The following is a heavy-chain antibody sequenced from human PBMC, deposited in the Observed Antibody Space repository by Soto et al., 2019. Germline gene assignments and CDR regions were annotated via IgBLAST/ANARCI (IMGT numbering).Heavy chain of an antibody. J-gene: IGHJ5*02. CDR3: AREMTGSSSSPNWFDP. CDR1: SGSISTYY. Sequence: SETLSLTCTVSSGSISTYYWSWIRQPPGKGLEWIGYIYYTGSTNYNPSLKSRVTISVDTSKNQFSLKLSSVTAADTAVYYCAREMTGSSSSPNWFDPWGQGTLVTVSS. CDR2: IYYTGST. V-gene: IGHV4-59*12. D-gene: IGHD6-6*01.